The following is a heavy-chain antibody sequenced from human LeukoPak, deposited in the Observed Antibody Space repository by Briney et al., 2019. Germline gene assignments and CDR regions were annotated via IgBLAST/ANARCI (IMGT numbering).Heavy chain of an antibody. D-gene: IGHD6-19*01. Sequence: PGGSLRLSCTASGFTFDDYAMSWVRQAPGKGLEWVGFIRSKAYGGTTEYAASVKGRFTISRDDSKSIAYLQMNSLKTEDTAVYYCAKRISGWYFVDYWGQGTLVMVSS. CDR1: GFTFDDYA. CDR3: AKRISGWYFVDY. CDR2: IRSKAYGGTT. J-gene: IGHJ4*02. V-gene: IGHV3-49*04.